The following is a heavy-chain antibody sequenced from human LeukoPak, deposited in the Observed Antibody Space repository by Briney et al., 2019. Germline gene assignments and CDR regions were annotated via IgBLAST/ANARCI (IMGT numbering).Heavy chain of an antibody. D-gene: IGHD3-22*01. CDR3: ARVSIRGYYYDSSGYYYY. J-gene: IGHJ4*02. CDR1: GYTFTGYY. CDR2: INPNSGGT. V-gene: IGHV1-2*06. Sequence: ASVKVSCKASGYTFTGYYMHWVRQAPGQGLEWMGRINPNSGGTNYAQKFQGRVTMTRDTSISTAYMELSRLRSDDTAVYYCARVSIRGYYYDSSGYYYYXXQGTLVTVS.